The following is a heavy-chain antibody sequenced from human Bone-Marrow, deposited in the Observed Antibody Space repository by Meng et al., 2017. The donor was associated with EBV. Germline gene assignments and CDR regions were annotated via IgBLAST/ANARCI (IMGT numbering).Heavy chain of an antibody. D-gene: IGHD1/OR15-1a*01. CDR2: INHSGST. J-gene: IGHJ4*02. Sequence: VQRPQWGAGMLKPSGTLSLTCAVYGGSFSGYYWSWIRQPPGKGLEWIGEINHSGSTNYNPSLKSRVTISVDTSKNQFSLKLSSVTAADTAVYYCARRSPTGTFDYWGQGTLVTVSS. CDR1: GGSFSGYY. CDR3: ARRSPTGTFDY. V-gene: IGHV4-34*01.